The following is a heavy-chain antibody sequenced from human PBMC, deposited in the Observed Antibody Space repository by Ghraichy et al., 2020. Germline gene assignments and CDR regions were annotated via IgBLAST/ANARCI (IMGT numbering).Heavy chain of an antibody. J-gene: IGHJ4*02. CDR1: GFTFSSYW. CDR3: ARIEYSSPLGGYYFDY. Sequence: GGSLRLSCAASGFTFSSYWMSWVRQAPGKGLEWVANIKQYGSEKYYVDSVKGRFTISRDNAKNSLYLQMNSLRAEDTAVYYCARIEYSSPLGGYYFDYWGQGTLVTVSS. CDR2: IKQYGSEK. V-gene: IGHV3-7*03. D-gene: IGHD6-6*01.